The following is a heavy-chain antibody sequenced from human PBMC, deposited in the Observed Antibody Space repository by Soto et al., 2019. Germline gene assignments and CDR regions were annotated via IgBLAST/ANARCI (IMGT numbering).Heavy chain of an antibody. CDR1: GYSFTNFW. CDR3: ARSYSSAWFGAAFDY. J-gene: IGHJ4*02. D-gene: IGHD6-19*01. CDR2: IFPGDSET. Sequence: GESLKISCKVSGYSFTNFWIGWVRQMPGQGLEWMGIIFPGDSETRYSPSFEGQVTISVDKSIATAYLQWSSLKASDSAMYYCARSYSSAWFGAAFDYWGQGTLVTVSS. V-gene: IGHV5-51*01.